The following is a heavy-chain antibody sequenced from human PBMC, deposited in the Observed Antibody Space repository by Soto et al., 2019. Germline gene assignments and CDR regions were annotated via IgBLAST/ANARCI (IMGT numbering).Heavy chain of an antibody. D-gene: IGHD6-25*01. J-gene: IGHJ5*02. CDR1: GFTVSSNY. Sequence: EVQLVESGGGSVQPGGSLTLSCAVSGFTVSSNYMSWVRQAPGKGLEWVSVIYSDGSTYYADSVKGRFSISRDNSKNTLYLQMNSLRAEDTAVYYCARNWAAVWFDPWGQGTLVTVSS. CDR3: ARNWAAVWFDP. V-gene: IGHV3-66*01. CDR2: IYSDGST.